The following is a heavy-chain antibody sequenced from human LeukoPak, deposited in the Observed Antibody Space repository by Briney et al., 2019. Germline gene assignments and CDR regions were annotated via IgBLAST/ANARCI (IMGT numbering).Heavy chain of an antibody. CDR2: ISGSGGSA. CDR1: GFTFSSYA. Sequence: GGSLRLTCAASGFTFSSYAMSWVRQAPGKGLEWVSAISGSGGSAYYADSVKGRFTISRDNSKNTLYLQMNSLRAEDTAVYYCAKDRSYSSSWSAFDIWGQGTMVTVSS. J-gene: IGHJ3*02. V-gene: IGHV3-23*01. CDR3: AKDRSYSSSWSAFDI. D-gene: IGHD6-13*01.